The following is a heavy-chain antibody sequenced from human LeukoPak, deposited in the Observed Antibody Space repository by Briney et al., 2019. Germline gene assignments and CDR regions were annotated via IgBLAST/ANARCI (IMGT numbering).Heavy chain of an antibody. V-gene: IGHV1-18*01. CDR1: GYTFTSYG. D-gene: IGHD3-10*01. J-gene: IGHJ3*02. Sequence: ASVKVSCKASGYTFTSYGISWVRQAPGQGLEWLVWISAYNGNTNYAQKLQDRVTMTTDTFTSTAYMELRSLRSDDTAVYYCARDGPYYGSGRGSAFDIWGQGTMVTVSS. CDR2: ISAYNGNT. CDR3: ARDGPYYGSGRGSAFDI.